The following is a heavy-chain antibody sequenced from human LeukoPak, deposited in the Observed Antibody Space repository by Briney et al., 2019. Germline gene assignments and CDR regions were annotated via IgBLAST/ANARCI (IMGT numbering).Heavy chain of an antibody. Sequence: GASVKVSCKASGYSFTCYYMQWVRQAPGQGLEWVGWINPNSGGTNYAQKFQGRVTMTRDTSSSTAYMELNRLRSDDTAVYYCSRAPPYGSGSYSDYWGQGTLVTVSS. J-gene: IGHJ4*02. CDR2: INPNSGGT. V-gene: IGHV1-2*02. CDR1: GYSFTCYY. CDR3: SRAPPYGSGSYSDY. D-gene: IGHD3-10*01.